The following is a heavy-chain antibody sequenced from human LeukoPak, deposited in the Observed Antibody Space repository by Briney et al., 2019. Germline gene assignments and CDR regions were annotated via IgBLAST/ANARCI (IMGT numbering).Heavy chain of an antibody. V-gene: IGHV4-4*07. CDR2: LYSSGST. CDR3: ARKFYYDGNGRDAYDI. Sequence: SETLSLTCTVSGDSIINHSWSWIRQPTGKGLEWIGRLYSSGSTNYNPSFKSRVTMSVDTSKNQFSLKLSSVNAADTAVYYCARKFYYDGNGRDAYDIWGQGTMVTVSS. CDR1: GDSIINHS. J-gene: IGHJ3*02. D-gene: IGHD3-22*01.